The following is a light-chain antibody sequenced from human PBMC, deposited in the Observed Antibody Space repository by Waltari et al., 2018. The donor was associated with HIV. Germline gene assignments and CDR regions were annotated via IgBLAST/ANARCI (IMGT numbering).Light chain of an antibody. CDR1: SSNLGSNT. J-gene: IGLJ1*01. CDR3: AAWDDSLNRV. Sequence: QSVLTQPPSASGTPGQRVTISCSGSSSNLGSNTVNWYQQPPGTAPKLLIYSNNQRPSGVPDRFSGSKSGTSASLAISGLQSEDEADYYCAAWDDSLNRVFGTGTKVTVL. V-gene: IGLV1-44*01. CDR2: SNN.